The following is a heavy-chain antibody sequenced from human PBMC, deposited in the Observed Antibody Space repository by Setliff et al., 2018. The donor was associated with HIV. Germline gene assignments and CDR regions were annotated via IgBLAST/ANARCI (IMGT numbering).Heavy chain of an antibody. D-gene: IGHD2-21*02. CDR1: GDSISSDFY. CDR3: ARGQGCGGGCHYAFEM. Sequence: PSETLSLTCTVSGDSISSDFYWGWIRQPPGKGLEWIGSIYHSGNTYYMPSLQSRVTISVDMSKNQFYLNLNSVTAADTAVYYCARGQGCGGGCHYAFEMWGKGTMVTVSS. J-gene: IGHJ3*02. CDR2: IYHSGNT. V-gene: IGHV4-38-2*02.